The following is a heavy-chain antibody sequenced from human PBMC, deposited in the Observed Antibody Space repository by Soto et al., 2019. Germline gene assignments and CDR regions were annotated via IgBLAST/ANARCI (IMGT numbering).Heavy chain of an antibody. Sequence: QVQLVQSGAEVKKLGSSVKVSCKACGDTFSSYTISWVRQAPGQGLEWMGRIIPILGIANYAQKFQGRVTITADKSTSTAYMELSSLRSEDTAVYYCARDGYYYDSSGYYVDSGAFDIWGQGTMVTVSS. D-gene: IGHD3-22*01. CDR2: IIPILGIA. CDR3: ARDGYYYDSSGYYVDSGAFDI. CDR1: GDTFSSYT. J-gene: IGHJ3*02. V-gene: IGHV1-69*08.